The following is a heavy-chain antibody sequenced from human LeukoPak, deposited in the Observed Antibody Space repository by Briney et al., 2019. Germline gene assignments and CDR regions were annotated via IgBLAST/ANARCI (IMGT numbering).Heavy chain of an antibody. CDR1: GYSFTSYW. V-gene: IGHV5-51*01. CDR3: AKSASLQPLDH. CDR2: IYPDDSDT. J-gene: IGHJ4*02. Sequence: GESLKISCKGSGYSFTSYWIGWVRQMPGKGLEWMGIIYPDDSDTRYSPSFQGQVTISVDKSINTAYLLWSSLRASDTGIYYCAKSASLQPLDHWGQGTLVTVSS. D-gene: IGHD1-1*01.